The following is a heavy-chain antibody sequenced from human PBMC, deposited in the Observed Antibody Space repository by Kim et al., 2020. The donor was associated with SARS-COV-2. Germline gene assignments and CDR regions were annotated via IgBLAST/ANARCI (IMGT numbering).Heavy chain of an antibody. V-gene: IGHV4-34*01. CDR3: ARLLTGLGSSSSGRLDY. CDR1: GGSFSGYY. D-gene: IGHD6-6*01. Sequence: SETLSLTCAVYGGSFSGYYWSWIRQPPGKGLEWIGEINHSGSTNYNPSLKSRVTISVDTSKNQFSLKLSSVTAADTAVYYCARLLTGLGSSSSGRLDYWGQGTLVTVSS. CDR2: INHSGST. J-gene: IGHJ4*02.